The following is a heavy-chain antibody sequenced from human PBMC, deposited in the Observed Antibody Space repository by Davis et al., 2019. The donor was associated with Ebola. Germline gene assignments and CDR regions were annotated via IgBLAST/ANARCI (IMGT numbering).Heavy chain of an antibody. Sequence: GESLKISCKNSGNGFTSYWIGWVRQMPGRGLEWMGIVYPYDSDTRYSPSFQGQVTISADKSISTAYLQWSSLKASDTAMYYCARRGYLHPSHCSSTSCYTYYFDYWGQGTLVTVSS. J-gene: IGHJ4*02. CDR3: ARRGYLHPSHCSSTSCYTYYFDY. CDR2: VYPYDSDT. V-gene: IGHV5-51*01. D-gene: IGHD2-2*02. CDR1: GNGFTSYW.